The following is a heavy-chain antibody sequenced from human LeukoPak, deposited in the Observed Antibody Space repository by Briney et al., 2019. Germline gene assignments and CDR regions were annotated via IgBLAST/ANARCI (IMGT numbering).Heavy chain of an antibody. D-gene: IGHD3-22*01. V-gene: IGHV4-59*01. CDR2: IYYSGST. Sequence: PSETLSLTCTVSGGSISSYYWSWIRQPPGKGLEWIGYIYYSGSTNYNPSLKSRVTISVDTSKNQFSLKLSSVTAADTAVYYCARGYDSSGYHDYWGQGTLVTVSS. J-gene: IGHJ4*02. CDR3: ARGYDSSGYHDY. CDR1: GGSISSYY.